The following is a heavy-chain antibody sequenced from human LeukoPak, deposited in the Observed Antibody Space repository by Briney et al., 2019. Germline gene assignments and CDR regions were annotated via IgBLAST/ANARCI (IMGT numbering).Heavy chain of an antibody. V-gene: IGHV1-69*13. D-gene: IGHD3-22*01. Sequence: SVKVSCKASGGTFSTYGISWVRQAPGQGLEWMGGIIPILGTANYAQKFQGRVTITADESTSTAYMELSSLRSEDTAVYYCARVFLAGDSSGYYIDYWGQGTLVTVSS. CDR2: IIPILGTA. CDR1: GGTFSTYG. J-gene: IGHJ4*02. CDR3: ARVFLAGDSSGYYIDY.